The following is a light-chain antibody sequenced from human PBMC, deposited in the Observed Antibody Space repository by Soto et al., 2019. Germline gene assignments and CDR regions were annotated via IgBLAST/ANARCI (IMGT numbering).Light chain of an antibody. CDR1: QSVDNY. V-gene: IGKV3-11*01. CDR2: DAS. Sequence: EIVLTQSQATLSLSPGERATLSCRASQSVDNYLVWYQQKPGQAPTLLIDDASNRATGIPARFSGSGSGTDFTLTISSLEPEDFAVYYCQQRINWPPAWAFGQGTKVDIK. CDR3: QQRINWPPAWA. J-gene: IGKJ1*01.